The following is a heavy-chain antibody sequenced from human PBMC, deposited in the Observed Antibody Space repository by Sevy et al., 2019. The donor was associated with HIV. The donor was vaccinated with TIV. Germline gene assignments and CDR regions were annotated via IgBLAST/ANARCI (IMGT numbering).Heavy chain of an antibody. D-gene: IGHD6-19*01. CDR3: ARDPDSSGVDY. Sequence: GGSLRLSCAASGFTVSSNYMSWVRQAPGKGLEWVSVIYSGGSTYYADSVKGRFTISRDNSKNMLYLQMNSLRAEDTAVYYCARDPDSSGVDYWGQGTLVTVSS. V-gene: IGHV3-53*01. CDR1: GFTVSSNY. CDR2: IYSGGST. J-gene: IGHJ4*02.